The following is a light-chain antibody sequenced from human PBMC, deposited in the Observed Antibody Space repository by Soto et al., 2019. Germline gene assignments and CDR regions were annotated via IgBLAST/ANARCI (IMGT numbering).Light chain of an antibody. CDR1: QSVNNN. CDR2: SAS. J-gene: IGKJ4*01. V-gene: IGKV3-15*01. CDR3: QQYNNSPLT. Sequence: EIVMTQSPATLSVSPGERATLSCRASQSVNNNLAWYQQKPGQAPRLLIYSASARATGIPARFRGSGSGTEFTLTISSLQSEDFAVYYGQQYNNSPLTFGGGTKVEIK.